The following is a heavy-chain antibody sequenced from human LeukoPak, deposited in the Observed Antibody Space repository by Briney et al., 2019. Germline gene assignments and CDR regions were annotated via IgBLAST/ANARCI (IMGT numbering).Heavy chain of an antibody. J-gene: IGHJ4*02. Sequence: GGSLRLSCSASGYTFSSCAMYWVRRAPGEGLEYVSTISSNGGSTYYADSMKGRFTISRDNSKNTLYLQMSSLRAEDTAVYYCVKAPGTILWAHFDYWGQGTLVTVSS. CDR2: ISSNGGST. CDR3: VKAPGTILWAHFDY. V-gene: IGHV3-64D*06. CDR1: GYTFSSCA. D-gene: IGHD2/OR15-2a*01.